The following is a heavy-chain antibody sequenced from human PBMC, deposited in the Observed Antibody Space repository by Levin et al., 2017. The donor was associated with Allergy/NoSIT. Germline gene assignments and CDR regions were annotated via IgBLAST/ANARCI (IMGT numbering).Heavy chain of an antibody. CDR3: TTDRVEGDYFDD. V-gene: IGHV3-15*01. Sequence: GGSLRLSCAASGFTFSNAWMSWVRQAPGKGLEWVGRIKSKTDGGTTDYAAPVKGRFTISRDDSKNTLYLQMNSLKTEDTAVYYCTTDRVEGDYFDDWGQGTLVTVSS. J-gene: IGHJ4*02. CDR2: IKSKTDGGTT. D-gene: IGHD3-10*01. CDR1: GFTFSNAW.